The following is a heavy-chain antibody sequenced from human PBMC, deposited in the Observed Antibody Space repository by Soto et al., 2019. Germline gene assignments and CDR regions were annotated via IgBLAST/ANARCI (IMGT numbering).Heavy chain of an antibody. J-gene: IGHJ4*02. D-gene: IGHD5-12*01. CDR1: GFTFSTYS. V-gene: IGHV3-21*01. CDR2: ISGSGNYT. Sequence: GGSLRLSCAASGFTFSTYSMNWVRQAPGKGLEWVSSISGSGNYTHYADFLRGRFTISRDNAKTSLYLQMNRLRAEDTAVYYCAREGSNSYDVYCFDTWRQGTVVTVSS. CDR3: AREGSNSYDVYCFDT.